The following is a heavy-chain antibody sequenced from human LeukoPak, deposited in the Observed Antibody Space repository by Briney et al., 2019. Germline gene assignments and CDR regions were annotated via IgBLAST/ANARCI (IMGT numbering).Heavy chain of an antibody. CDR2: TNGATGNT. J-gene: IGHJ4*02. CDR3: ARSPGGNARTWLDY. Sequence: ASMKVSCKASGYTFTNYALHWVRQAPGQRLEWMGWTNGATGNTRFSQDFQGRLTITIDTSASTGYMELSSLRSEDTAVYYCARSPGGNARTWLDYWGQGTLVTVSS. D-gene: IGHD2-8*02. V-gene: IGHV1-3*02. CDR1: GYTFTNYA.